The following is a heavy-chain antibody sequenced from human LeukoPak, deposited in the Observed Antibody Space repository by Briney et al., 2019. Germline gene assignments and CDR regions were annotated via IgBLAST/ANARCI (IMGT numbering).Heavy chain of an antibody. CDR2: ISTGADTT. V-gene: IGHV3-23*01. J-gene: IGHJ4*02. CDR3: AKDSPYGLSCSGSNCYFGDY. Sequence: GGSLRLSCAASGFTFSSYSMNWVRQAPGKGLEWISGISTGADTTYYADSVKGRFTISRDNSKSTLYLQMNSLRAEDTAVYYCAKDSPYGLSCSGSNCYFGDYWGQGTLVTVSS. D-gene: IGHD2-15*01. CDR1: GFTFSSYS.